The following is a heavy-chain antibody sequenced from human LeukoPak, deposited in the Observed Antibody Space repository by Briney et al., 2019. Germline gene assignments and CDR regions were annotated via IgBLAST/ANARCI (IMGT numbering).Heavy chain of an antibody. Sequence: ASVKVSCKASGYTFTGYYVHWVRQAPGQGLEWMGWVNPNSGGTNYAQKFQGRVTMTRDTSISTVYMELSRLRSDDTAMYYCARGVDSGSYYVYWGQGSLVTVSS. CDR3: ARGVDSGSYYVY. CDR2: VNPNSGGT. J-gene: IGHJ4*02. V-gene: IGHV1-2*02. D-gene: IGHD1-26*01. CDR1: GYTFTGYY.